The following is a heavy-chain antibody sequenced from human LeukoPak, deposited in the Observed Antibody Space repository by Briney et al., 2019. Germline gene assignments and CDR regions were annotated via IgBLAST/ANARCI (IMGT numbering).Heavy chain of an antibody. CDR2: IYPGDSDT. D-gene: IGHD3-22*01. CDR1: GYRFTSYW. Sequence: GESLKISCKGSGYRFTSYWIGWVRQMPGKGLEWMGIIYPGDSDTRYSPSFQGQVTISADKSISTAYLQWSSLKASDTAMYYCARTRYYYDSSGRLARSGAFDIWGQGTMVTVSS. CDR3: ARTRYYYDSSGRLARSGAFDI. J-gene: IGHJ3*02. V-gene: IGHV5-51*01.